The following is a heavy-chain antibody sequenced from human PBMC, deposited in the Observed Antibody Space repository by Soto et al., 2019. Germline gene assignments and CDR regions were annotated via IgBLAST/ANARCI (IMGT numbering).Heavy chain of an antibody. CDR3: ARGLRYSGMDV. CDR2: IDHSGST. V-gene: IGHV4-34*01. J-gene: IGHJ6*02. CDR1: RGSFNAYS. Sequence: PSETLSPTCAVHRGSFNAYSWTWIRQPPGKGLEWIGEIDHSGSTTYNPSLRSRIIMSVDTSKNQFSLNVSSMTAADTAVYYCARGLRYSGMDVWGQGTTVTVSS.